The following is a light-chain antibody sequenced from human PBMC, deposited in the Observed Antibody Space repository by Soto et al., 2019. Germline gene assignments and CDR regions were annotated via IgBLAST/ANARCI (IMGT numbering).Light chain of an antibody. Sequence: EIVLTQSPGTLSLSPGERATLSCRASQSVSASYLAWYQQKPGQAPRLLIYGASRRASGIPDRFYGSGSGTDFTLTISRLEPEDFAVYYCQQYGTSTGTFGQGTKLEIK. V-gene: IGKV3-20*01. J-gene: IGKJ2*01. CDR3: QQYGTSTGT. CDR2: GAS. CDR1: QSVSASY.